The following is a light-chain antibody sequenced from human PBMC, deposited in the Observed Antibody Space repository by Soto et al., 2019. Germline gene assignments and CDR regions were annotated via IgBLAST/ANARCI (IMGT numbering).Light chain of an antibody. CDR1: SSDVGGYNF. V-gene: IGLV2-8*01. Sequence: SVLTQPPSASGSPGQSVTISCTGTSSDVGGYNFVSWYQQHPGKSPKLMIYEVSNRPSGVPDRFSGSKSGNTASLTVSGLQAEDDADYYCSSDAGSGIYVFGTGTKVT. J-gene: IGLJ1*01. CDR3: SSDAGSGIYV. CDR2: EVS.